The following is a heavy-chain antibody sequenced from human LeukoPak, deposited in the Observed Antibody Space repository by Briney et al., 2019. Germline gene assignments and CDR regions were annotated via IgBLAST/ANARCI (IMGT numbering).Heavy chain of an antibody. Sequence: GGSPRPSCAASGFTFSSYGMSWVRQAPGKGLEWVSGITWNSGTIGYADSVKGRFTISRDNAKNSLYLQMNSLSTEDMALYYCAKDISAVGYYFDHWGQGTLVTVSS. D-gene: IGHD6-19*01. CDR2: ITWNSGTI. CDR1: GFTFSSYG. V-gene: IGHV3-9*03. J-gene: IGHJ4*02. CDR3: AKDISAVGYYFDH.